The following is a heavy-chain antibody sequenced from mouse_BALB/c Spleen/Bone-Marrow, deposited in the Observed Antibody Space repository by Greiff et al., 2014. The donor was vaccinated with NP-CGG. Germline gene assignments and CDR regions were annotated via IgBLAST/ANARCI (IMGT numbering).Heavy chain of an antibody. D-gene: IGHD1-2*01. CDR1: GFSLTSYG. Sequence: QVQLQQPGPGLVAPSQSLSITCTVSGFSLTSYGVHWVRQPPGKGLEWLGVIWADGSTNYNSALMSRLSISKDNSKSQVFLKMNSLQTDDTAMYYCSRSTTATGAMDYWGQGTSVTVSS. V-gene: IGHV2-9*02. CDR3: SRSTTATGAMDY. J-gene: IGHJ4*01. CDR2: IWADGST.